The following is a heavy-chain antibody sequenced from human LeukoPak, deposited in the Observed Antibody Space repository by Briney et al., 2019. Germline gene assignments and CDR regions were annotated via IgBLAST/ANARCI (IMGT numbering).Heavy chain of an antibody. CDR1: GYIFTSSY. CDR2: INPSGGST. Sequence: GASVKVSCKASGYIFTSSYIHWVRQAPGQGLEWMGMINPSGGSTGYAQKFQGRVTMTTDTSTNTAYMELRSLRSDDTAVYYCARDLGADQWLAPFDYWGQGTLVTVSS. CDR3: ARDLGADQWLAPFDY. V-gene: IGHV1-46*01. J-gene: IGHJ4*02. D-gene: IGHD6-19*01.